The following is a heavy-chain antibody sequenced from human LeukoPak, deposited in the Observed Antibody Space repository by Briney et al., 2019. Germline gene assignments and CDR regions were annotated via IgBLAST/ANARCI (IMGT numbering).Heavy chain of an antibody. CDR2: IYYTGSV. Sequence: PSQTLSLTCTISGASISTGGFYWTWIRQPPGAGLEWIGYIYYTGSVDYNASLKSRLTISLDTSKNRFSLKLNSVTAADTAVYYCARDHSYYFGSQTSTLDVWGQGTAVTVSS. CDR1: GASISTGGFY. CDR3: ARDHSYYFGSQTSTLDV. D-gene: IGHD3-10*01. J-gene: IGHJ6*02. V-gene: IGHV4-31*03.